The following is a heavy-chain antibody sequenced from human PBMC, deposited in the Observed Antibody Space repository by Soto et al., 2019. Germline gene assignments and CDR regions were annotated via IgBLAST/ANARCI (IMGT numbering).Heavy chain of an antibody. CDR1: GFTFSSYA. D-gene: IGHD5-12*01. V-gene: IGHV3-23*01. J-gene: IGHJ3*02. Sequence: GGSLRLSCAASGFTFSSYAMSWVRQAPGKGLEWVSAISGSGGSTYYADSVKGRFTISRDNSKNTLYLQMNSLRAEDTAVYYCATMGRRSREMAKIPVRAFDIWGQGTMVTVSS. CDR3: ATMGRRSREMAKIPVRAFDI. CDR2: ISGSGGST.